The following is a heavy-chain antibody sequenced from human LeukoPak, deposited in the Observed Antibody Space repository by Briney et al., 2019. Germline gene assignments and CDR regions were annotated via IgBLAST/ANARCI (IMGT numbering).Heavy chain of an antibody. CDR1: GFTFDDYA. V-gene: IGHV3-9*03. D-gene: IGHD3-10*01. CDR3: AKLVEYGSGSYYKDY. Sequence: PGRSLRLSCAASGFTFDDYAMHWVRQAAGKGLEWVSGISWNSGSIGYADSVKGRFTISRDNAKNSLYLQMNSLRAEDMALYYCAKLVEYGSGSYYKDYWGQGTLVTVSS. CDR2: ISWNSGSI. J-gene: IGHJ4*02.